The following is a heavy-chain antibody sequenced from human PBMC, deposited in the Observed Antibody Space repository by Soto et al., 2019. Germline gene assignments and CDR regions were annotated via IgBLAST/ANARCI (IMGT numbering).Heavy chain of an antibody. CDR2: ISTDASST. Sequence: EVHLVESGGGLVQPGGSLRLSCAASGFTFSSYWMHWVRQAPGKGLVWVSSISTDASSTSYADPVNGRFTISRDNAKNTLYLQMNSVRAEDTAVYYCARLPNKSPQNWGQGTLVIVSP. V-gene: IGHV3-74*01. CDR3: ARLPNKSPQN. CDR1: GFTFSSYW. J-gene: IGHJ1*01.